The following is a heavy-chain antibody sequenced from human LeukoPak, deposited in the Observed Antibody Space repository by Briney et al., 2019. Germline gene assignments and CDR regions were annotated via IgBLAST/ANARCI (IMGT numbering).Heavy chain of an antibody. V-gene: IGHV3-30*04. CDR3: ARGRIVVVAVDAFDI. CDR2: ISYDGSNK. Sequence: GGSLRLSCAASGFTFSSYAMHWVRQAPGKGLEWVAVISYDGSNKYYADSVKGRFTISRDNSKNTLYPQMNSLRAEDTAVYYCARGRIVVVAVDAFDIWGQGTMVTVSS. J-gene: IGHJ3*02. D-gene: IGHD2-15*01. CDR1: GFTFSSYA.